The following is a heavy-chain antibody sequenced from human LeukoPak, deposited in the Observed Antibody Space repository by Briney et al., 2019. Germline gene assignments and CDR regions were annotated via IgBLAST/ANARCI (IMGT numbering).Heavy chain of an antibody. V-gene: IGHV3-48*01. CDR1: GFTFSSYS. CDR3: AKSTQAYYYDSSPHY. J-gene: IGHJ4*02. D-gene: IGHD3-22*01. Sequence: PGGSLRLSCAASGFTFSSYSMNWVRQAPGKGLEWVSYISSSSSTIYYADSVKGRFTISRDNSKNTLYLQMNSLRAEDTAVYYCAKSTQAYYYDSSPHYWGQGTLVTVSS. CDR2: ISSSSSTI.